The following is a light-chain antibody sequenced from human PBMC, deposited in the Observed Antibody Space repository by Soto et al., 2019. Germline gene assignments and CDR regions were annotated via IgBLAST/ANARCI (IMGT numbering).Light chain of an antibody. V-gene: IGLV1-47*01. J-gene: IGLJ3*02. CDR3: AAWDDSLSGVV. Sequence: QSVLTQPPSASGTPGQRVTISCSGSSSNIGSNYVYWYQQLPGTAPKLPIYRNNQRPSGVPDRFSGSKSGTSASLAISGLRSEDEANYYCAAWDDSLSGVVFGGGTNLTVL. CDR2: RNN. CDR1: SSNIGSNY.